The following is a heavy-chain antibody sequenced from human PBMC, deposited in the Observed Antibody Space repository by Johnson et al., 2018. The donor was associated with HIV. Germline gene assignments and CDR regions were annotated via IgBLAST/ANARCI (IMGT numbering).Heavy chain of an antibody. CDR3: AKDCNFGPNPGGSPAIGCDWAFDI. CDR2: ISWNSGSI. V-gene: IGHV3-9*01. Sequence: VQLVESGGGVVRPGGSLRLSCAASTFTFDADAMHWVRQAPGTGLAWDSGISWNSGSIGYASPVEGRLTISRDNAKNSLYLQMNSLRAEDTALYYSAKDCNFGPNPGGSPAIGCDWAFDIWGQGTMVTVSS. CDR1: TFTFDADA. J-gene: IGHJ3*02. D-gene: IGHD2-15*01.